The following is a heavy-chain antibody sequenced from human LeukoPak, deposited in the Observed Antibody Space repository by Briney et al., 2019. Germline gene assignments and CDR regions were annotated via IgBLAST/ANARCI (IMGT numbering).Heavy chain of an antibody. CDR2: ISCSADNT. Sequence: GGSLRLSCAASGFPFSSYAMSWVRQAPGKGLEWVSAISCSADNTYYADSVKGRFTISRDNSKNTLYLQMNSLRAEDTAVYYCAKSTGTGDFDYWGQGTLVTVSS. V-gene: IGHV3-23*01. J-gene: IGHJ4*02. D-gene: IGHD1-1*01. CDR1: GFPFSSYA. CDR3: AKSTGTGDFDY.